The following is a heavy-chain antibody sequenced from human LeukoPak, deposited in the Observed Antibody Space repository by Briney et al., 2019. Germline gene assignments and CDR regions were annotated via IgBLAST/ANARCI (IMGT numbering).Heavy chain of an antibody. Sequence: PGGSLRLSFAASGFTFSSYAMHWVRQAPGKGLEWVAVISYDGSNKYYADSVKGRFTISRDNSKNTLYLQMNSLRAEDTAVYYCARDRTQWLQPRSYYYGMDVWGQGTTVTVSS. CDR3: ARDRTQWLQPRSYYYGMDV. V-gene: IGHV3-30-3*01. J-gene: IGHJ6*02. D-gene: IGHD5-24*01. CDR1: GFTFSSYA. CDR2: ISYDGSNK.